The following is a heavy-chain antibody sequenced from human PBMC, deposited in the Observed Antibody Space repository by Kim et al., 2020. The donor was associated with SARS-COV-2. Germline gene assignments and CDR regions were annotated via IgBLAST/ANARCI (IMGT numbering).Heavy chain of an antibody. V-gene: IGHV4-39*01. CDR3: AVWGLFYYYGMDV. D-gene: IGHD3-10*01. Sequence: SETLSLTCTVSGGSISSSSYYWGWIRQPPGKGLEWIGSIHYSGSTYYNPSLKSRVTISVDTAKNQFSLKLRAVTAADTAVYYCAVWGLFYYYGMDVWGQVTTVTVSS. CDR2: IHYSGST. CDR1: GGSISSSSYY. J-gene: IGHJ6*02.